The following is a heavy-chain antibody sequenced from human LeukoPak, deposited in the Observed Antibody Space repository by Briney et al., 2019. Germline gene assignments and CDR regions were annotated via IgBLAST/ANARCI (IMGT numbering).Heavy chain of an antibody. CDR3: ARAEVPAAIKSGAFDI. CDR2: IVASSGST. V-gene: IGHV3-23*01. CDR1: GFSISNSA. D-gene: IGHD2-2*01. J-gene: IGHJ3*02. Sequence: GGSLRLSCAASGFSISNSAMSWVRQAPGKGLEWVSLIVASSGSTFYADSVKGRFTISRDSSKNTLYLQMNSLRAEDTAVYYCARAEVPAAIKSGAFDIWGQGTMVTVSS.